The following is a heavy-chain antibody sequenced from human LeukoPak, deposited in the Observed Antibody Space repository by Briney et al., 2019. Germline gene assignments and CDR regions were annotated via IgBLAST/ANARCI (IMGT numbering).Heavy chain of an antibody. Sequence: GESLKISCRASGYSFTTYWIGWVRQMPGKGLEWMGVIFPADSDTRYSPSFQGQVTISADKSISTAYLQWSSLKASDAAMYYCASVYSSTSWDYWGQGTLVTVSS. D-gene: IGHD6-13*01. V-gene: IGHV5-51*01. CDR1: GYSFTTYW. J-gene: IGHJ4*02. CDR2: IFPADSDT. CDR3: ASVYSSTSWDY.